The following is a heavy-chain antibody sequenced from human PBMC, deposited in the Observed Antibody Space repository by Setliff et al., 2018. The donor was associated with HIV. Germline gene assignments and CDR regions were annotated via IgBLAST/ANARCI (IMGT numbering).Heavy chain of an antibody. CDR2: IYIRGGTT. CDR3: ARSQETSVAATEI. Sequence: SETLSLTCTVSGASISDGTYYWSWIRQPAGKGLEWIGHIYIRGGTTNYSPSLKSRVTISLDTSKNQFSLSLSSVSASDTALYYCARSQETSVAATEIWGQGTMVTISS. CDR1: GASISDGTYY. V-gene: IGHV4-61*09. J-gene: IGHJ3*02.